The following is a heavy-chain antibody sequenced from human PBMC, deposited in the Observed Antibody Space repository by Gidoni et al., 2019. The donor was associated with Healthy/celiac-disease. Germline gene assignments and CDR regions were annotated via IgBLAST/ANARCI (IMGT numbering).Heavy chain of an antibody. CDR2: IRSKANSYAT. J-gene: IGHJ4*02. V-gene: IGHV3-73*02. Sequence: EVQLVESGGGLVQPGGSLKLSCAASGFTFSGSAMHWVRQASGKGLEWVGRIRSKANSYATAYAASVKGRFTISRDDSKNTAYLQMNSLKTEDTAVYYCTRRVGDYGDYEFDYWGQGTLVTVSS. D-gene: IGHD4-17*01. CDR3: TRRVGDYGDYEFDY. CDR1: GFTFSGSA.